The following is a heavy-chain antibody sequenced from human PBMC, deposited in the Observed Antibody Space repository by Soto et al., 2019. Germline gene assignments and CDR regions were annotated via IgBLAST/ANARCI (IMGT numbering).Heavy chain of an antibody. CDR3: ASRSDVDYGDYWT. J-gene: IGHJ5*02. D-gene: IGHD4-17*01. CDR1: GGSISSGGYY. V-gene: IGHV4-39*01. Sequence: PSETLSLTCAVSGGSISSGGYYWGWIRQPPGKGLEWIGSIYYSGSTYYNPSLKSRVTISVDTSKNQFSLKLSSVTAADTAVYYCASRSDVDYGDYWTWGQGTLVTVSS. CDR2: IYYSGST.